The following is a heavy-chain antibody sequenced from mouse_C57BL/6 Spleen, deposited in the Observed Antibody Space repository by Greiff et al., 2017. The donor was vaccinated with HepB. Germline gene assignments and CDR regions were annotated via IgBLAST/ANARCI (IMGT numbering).Heavy chain of an antibody. Sequence: VKLMESGAELVRPGASVTLSCKASGYTFTDYEMHWVKQTPVHGLEWIGAIDPETGGTAYNQKFKGKAILTADKSSSTAYMELRSLTSEDSAVYYCTRYDYDGDYYAMDYWGQGTSVTVSS. J-gene: IGHJ4*01. CDR1: GYTFTDYE. V-gene: IGHV1-15*01. CDR3: TRYDYDGDYYAMDY. D-gene: IGHD2-4*01. CDR2: IDPETGGT.